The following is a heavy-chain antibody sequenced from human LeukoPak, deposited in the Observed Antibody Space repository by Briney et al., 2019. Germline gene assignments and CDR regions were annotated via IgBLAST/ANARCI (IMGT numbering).Heavy chain of an antibody. D-gene: IGHD2-2*01. CDR1: GYTLAELS. V-gene: IGHV1-24*01. CDR2: FDPEDGKT. J-gene: IGHJ6*03. CDR3: ASTPPVLAAIGPTYYYMDV. Sequence: GASVKVSCKVSGYTLAELSMHWVRQAPGKGLEWMGGFDPEDGKTIYAQKFQGRVTMTEDTSTDTAYMELSSLKSEDTAVYYCASTPPVLAAIGPTYYYMDVCGKGTTVTVSS.